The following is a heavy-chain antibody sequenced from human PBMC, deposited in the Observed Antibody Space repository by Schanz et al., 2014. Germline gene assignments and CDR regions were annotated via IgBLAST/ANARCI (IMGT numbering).Heavy chain of an antibody. CDR3: AKGSRSGSKVMDV. CDR2: ISGSGGST. Sequence: EVKMVESGGGLVKPGGSLRLSCAASGFTFSSYAMSWVRQAPGKGLEWVSAISGSGGSTYYADSVKGRFTISRDSAKNSLYLQTNSLRPEDTAMYYCAKGSRSGSKVMDVWGKGTTVTVSS. V-gene: IGHV3-23*04. D-gene: IGHD3-10*01. CDR1: GFTFSSYA. J-gene: IGHJ6*03.